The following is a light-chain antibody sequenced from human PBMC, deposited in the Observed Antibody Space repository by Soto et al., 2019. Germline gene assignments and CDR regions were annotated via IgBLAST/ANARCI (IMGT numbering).Light chain of an antibody. CDR3: STYTSSSSLMV. CDR2: DVN. J-gene: IGLJ2*01. CDR1: SSDVGGYNY. V-gene: IGLV2-14*01. Sequence: QSALTQPASVSGSPGQSITISCTGTSSDVGGYNYVSWYQQHPGKAPKLMIYDVNNRPSGVSNRFSGSKSGKTASLTISGLQAEYEDDSYCSTYTSSSSLMVFGGGTKLTVL.